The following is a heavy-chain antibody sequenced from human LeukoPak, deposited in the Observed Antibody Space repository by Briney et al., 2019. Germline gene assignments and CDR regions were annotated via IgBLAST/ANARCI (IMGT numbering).Heavy chain of an antibody. CDR1: GFTVSSNY. D-gene: IGHD3-22*01. Sequence: PGGSLRLSCAASGFTVSSNYMSWVRQAPGKGLEWVSVIYGGGSTYYADSVKGRFTISRDNSKNTLYLQMNSLRAEDTAVYYCARDRYYYDSSGYYYVPRPANWYFDLWGRGTLVTVSS. CDR2: IYGGGST. V-gene: IGHV3-66*01. CDR3: ARDRYYYDSSGYYYVPRPANWYFDL. J-gene: IGHJ2*01.